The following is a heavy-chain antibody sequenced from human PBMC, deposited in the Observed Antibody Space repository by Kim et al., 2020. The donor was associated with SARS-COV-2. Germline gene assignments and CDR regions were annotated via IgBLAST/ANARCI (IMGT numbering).Heavy chain of an antibody. CDR1: GGTFSSYA. CDR2: IIPIFGTA. Sequence: SVKVSCKASGGTFSSYAISWVRQAPGQGLEWMGGIIPIFGTANYAQKFQGRVTITADESTSTAYMELSSLRSEDTAVYYCARDSPLYCSSTSCHTYYYYYCGMDVWGQGTTVTVSS. J-gene: IGHJ6*02. D-gene: IGHD2-2*01. V-gene: IGHV1-69*13. CDR3: ARDSPLYCSSTSCHTYYYYYCGMDV.